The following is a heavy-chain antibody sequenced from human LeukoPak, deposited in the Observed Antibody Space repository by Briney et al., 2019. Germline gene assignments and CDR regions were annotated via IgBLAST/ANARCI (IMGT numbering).Heavy chain of an antibody. CDR3: ARDGKAVAVAFDI. V-gene: IGHV3-11*04. D-gene: IGHD6-19*01. CDR2: IGSSGRTI. Sequence: GGSLRLSCAASGFTFYDYGMTWVRQAPGKGLEWVSYIGSSGRTIYYADSVKGRFTISRDNAKNSLYLQMNSLRAEDTAVYYCARDGKAVAVAFDIWGQGTMVTVSS. J-gene: IGHJ3*02. CDR1: GFTFYDYG.